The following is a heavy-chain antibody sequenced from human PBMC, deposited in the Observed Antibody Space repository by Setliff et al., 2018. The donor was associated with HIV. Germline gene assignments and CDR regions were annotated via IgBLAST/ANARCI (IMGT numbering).Heavy chain of an antibody. CDR3: ARGAPYCNHGVCHLFDY. CDR2: IYHSGHT. CDR1: GGSISSSNW. D-gene: IGHD2-8*01. V-gene: IGHV4-4*02. J-gene: IGHJ4*01. Sequence: PSETLSLTCAVSGGSISSSNWWSWVRQPPGKGLEWIGEIYHSGHTFYNPSLKSRVTISVDTSKNQFSLRLSSVTAADTAVYYCARGAPYCNHGVCHLFDYWGHGNRVTVSS.